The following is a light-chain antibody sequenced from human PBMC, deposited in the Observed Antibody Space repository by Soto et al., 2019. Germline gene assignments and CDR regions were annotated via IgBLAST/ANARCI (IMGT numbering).Light chain of an antibody. CDR1: SRDVGGYNY. V-gene: IGLV2-14*01. J-gene: IGLJ2*01. Sequence: QSVLTQPASVSGSPGQSITISCTGTSRDVGGYNYVSWYQQHPGKAPKLMIYDVSNRPSGVSIRFSGSKSGTTASLTISGLQAEDEADYYCSSYTSSSVVFGGGTQLTVL. CDR2: DVS. CDR3: SSYTSSSVV.